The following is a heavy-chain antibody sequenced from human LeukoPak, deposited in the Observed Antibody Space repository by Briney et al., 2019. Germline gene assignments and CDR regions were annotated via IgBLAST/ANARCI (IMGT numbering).Heavy chain of an antibody. CDR2: IFYSGST. CDR1: GVSISSYY. J-gene: IGHJ4*02. D-gene: IGHD3-16*01. Sequence: PSETLPLTCTVSGVSISSYYWSWIRQPPGKGLEWIGYIFYSGSTSYNPSLKSRVTISLDTSKNQFSLKMRSVTAADTAVYYCVRDRWGRSHFDYWGQGTLVTVSS. V-gene: IGHV4-59*01. CDR3: VRDRWGRSHFDY.